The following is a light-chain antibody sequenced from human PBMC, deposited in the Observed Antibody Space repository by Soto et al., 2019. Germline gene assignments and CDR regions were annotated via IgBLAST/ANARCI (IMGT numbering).Light chain of an antibody. V-gene: IGKV3-15*01. J-gene: IGKJ5*01. CDR1: QSVSSN. Sequence: EIVMTQSPATLSVSPGERATLSCRASQSVSSNLAWYQQKPGQAPRLLIYGASTRATGIPARFSGSGSGTEFTLTISSLRSEDFAVFSCQQYDNGPITFGQGTRLEIK. CDR3: QQYDNGPIT. CDR2: GAS.